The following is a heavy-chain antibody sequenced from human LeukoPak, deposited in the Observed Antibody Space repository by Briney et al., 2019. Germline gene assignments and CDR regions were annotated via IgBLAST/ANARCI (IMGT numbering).Heavy chain of an antibody. J-gene: IGHJ4*02. CDR1: GDSISSVRYY. CDR2: IHTSGRT. Sequence: PSQTLSLTCTVSGDSISSVRYYWSWILQPAGKVLELIVRIHTSGRTNYNPSPKSRVTISADTSKNQFSLKLSSVTAADTAVYYCARGVTYYYDSSGYLYWGQGTLVTVSS. CDR3: ARGVTYYYDSSGYLY. D-gene: IGHD3-22*01. V-gene: IGHV4-61*02.